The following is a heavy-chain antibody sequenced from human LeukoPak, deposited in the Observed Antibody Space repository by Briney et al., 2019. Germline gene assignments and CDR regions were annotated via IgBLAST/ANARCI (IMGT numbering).Heavy chain of an antibody. CDR2: INTDGSTT. D-gene: IGHD3-10*01. Sequence: PGGSLRLSCAASGFTFGSYWMHWVRQAPGKGLVWVSRINTDGSTTSYADSVKGRFTISRDNARNTLYLQMNSLRAEETAVYYCATGDITMVRGVIIPFDYWGQGTLVTVSS. CDR3: ATGDITMVRGVIIPFDY. CDR1: GFTFGSYW. V-gene: IGHV3-74*01. J-gene: IGHJ4*02.